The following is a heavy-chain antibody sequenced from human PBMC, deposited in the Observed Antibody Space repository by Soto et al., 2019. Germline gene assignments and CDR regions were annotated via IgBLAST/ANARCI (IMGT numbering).Heavy chain of an antibody. Sequence: QVQLQQWGAGLLKPSETLSLTCAVYGGSFSGYYWSWIRQPPGKGLEWIGEINHSGSTNYNPSLKRRVTISVDTSKNQFSLKLSSVTAADTAVYYCARGATVTTQALDYWGQGTLVTVSS. V-gene: IGHV4-34*01. CDR2: INHSGST. J-gene: IGHJ4*02. CDR3: ARGATVTTQALDY. D-gene: IGHD4-17*01. CDR1: GGSFSGYY.